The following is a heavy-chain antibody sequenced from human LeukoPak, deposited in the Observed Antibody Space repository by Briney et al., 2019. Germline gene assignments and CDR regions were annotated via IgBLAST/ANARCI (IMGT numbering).Heavy chain of an antibody. CDR2: IYYSGST. Sequence: SETLSLTCTVSGGSISSTGYYWGWIRQPPGKGLEWIGNIYYSGSTHYNPSLKSRVTISVDTSKNQFSLKLSSVTAADTAVFYCARRVRCSGDSCYSDNRFDPWGPGTLVTVSS. CDR1: GGSISSTGYY. J-gene: IGHJ5*02. CDR3: ARRVRCSGDSCYSDNRFDP. V-gene: IGHV4-39*01. D-gene: IGHD2-15*01.